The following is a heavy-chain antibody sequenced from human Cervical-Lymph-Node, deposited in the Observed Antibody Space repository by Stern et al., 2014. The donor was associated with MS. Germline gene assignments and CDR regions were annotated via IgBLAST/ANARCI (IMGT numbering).Heavy chain of an antibody. CDR2: INPSTGSS. CDR1: GYTFTSHY. D-gene: IGHD2-21*01. J-gene: IGHJ4*02. V-gene: IGHV1-46*01. Sequence: VQLVESGPEVKKPGASVRVSCKASGYTFTSHYMHWVRQAPGQGLEWMGLINPSTGSSIYAQRFQGRVDMTRDTSSTTVYLELSSLTSEETALYYCARDVARKYYFDSWGQGTLVTVSS. CDR3: ARDVARKYYFDS.